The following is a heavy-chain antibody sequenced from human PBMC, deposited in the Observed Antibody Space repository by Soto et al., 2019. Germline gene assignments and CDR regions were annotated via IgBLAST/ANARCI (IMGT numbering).Heavy chain of an antibody. J-gene: IGHJ4*02. Sequence: QVQLLESGPGLVKPSETLSLTCTVSGGSIRSYYWSWIRQPPGKGLEWIGYIYSSGSTNYNPSLKSLVSRSVAPSKNQFPRKRSSVTAADTAVYYCARRYGGGFDYWGQGTLVTVSS. CDR1: GGSIRSYY. D-gene: IGHD3-10*01. CDR3: ARRYGGGFDY. CDR2: IYSSGST. V-gene: IGHV4-59*08.